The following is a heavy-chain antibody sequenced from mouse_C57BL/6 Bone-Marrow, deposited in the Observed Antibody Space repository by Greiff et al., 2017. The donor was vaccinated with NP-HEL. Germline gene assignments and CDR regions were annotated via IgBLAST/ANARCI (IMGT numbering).Heavy chain of an antibody. CDR2: IDPNSGGT. CDR3: AFTTVVATDWYFDV. D-gene: IGHD1-1*01. J-gene: IGHJ1*03. CDR1: GYTFTSYW. V-gene: IGHV1-72*01. Sequence: QVQLQQSGAELVKPGASVKLSCKASGYTFTSYWMHWVKQRPGRGLEWIGRIDPNSGGTKYNEKFKSKATLTVDKPSSTAYMQLSSLTSEDSAVYYCAFTTVVATDWYFDVWGTGTTVTVSS.